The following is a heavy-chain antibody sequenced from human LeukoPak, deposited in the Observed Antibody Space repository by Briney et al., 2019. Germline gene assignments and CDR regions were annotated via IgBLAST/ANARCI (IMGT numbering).Heavy chain of an antibody. CDR2: INPSRGST. CDR3: AREIKRIQLWLRRNGRRNWFDP. J-gene: IGHJ5*02. CDR1: GYTSTSYY. Sequence: ASVKVSCKASGYTSTSYYMHWVRQAPGQGLEWMGIINPSRGSTTYASKVTVRVDVARDTSTITVYMELSSLRSEDTAVYYCAREIKRIQLWLRRNGRRNWFDPWGQGTLVTVSS. V-gene: IGHV1-46*01. D-gene: IGHD5-18*01.